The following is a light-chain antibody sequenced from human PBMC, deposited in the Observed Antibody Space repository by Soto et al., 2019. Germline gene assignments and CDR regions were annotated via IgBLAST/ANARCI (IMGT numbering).Light chain of an antibody. CDR1: QSISSW. V-gene: IGKV1-5*03. Sequence: DIQMTQSPSTLSASVGDTVTITCRASQSISSWLAWYQQKPGKAPKLLIYKASSLQSGVPSRFSGIGSGTEFTLTISSLQPDDFATYYCQQYHCYSRTFGQGTKVEIK. J-gene: IGKJ1*01. CDR2: KAS. CDR3: QQYHCYSRT.